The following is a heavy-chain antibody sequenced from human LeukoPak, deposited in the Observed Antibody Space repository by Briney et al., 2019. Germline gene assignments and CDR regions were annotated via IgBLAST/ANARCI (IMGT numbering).Heavy chain of an antibody. V-gene: IGHV5-51*01. Sequence: GESLKISCKGSGYSFTSYWIGWVRQMPGKGLEWMGIIYPGDSDTRYSPPFQGQVTISADKSISTAYLQWSSLKASDTAMYYCARVVPDSDNWNYVPYFDYWGQGTLVTVSS. CDR2: IYPGDSDT. D-gene: IGHD1-7*01. J-gene: IGHJ4*02. CDR3: ARVVPDSDNWNYVPYFDY. CDR1: GYSFTSYW.